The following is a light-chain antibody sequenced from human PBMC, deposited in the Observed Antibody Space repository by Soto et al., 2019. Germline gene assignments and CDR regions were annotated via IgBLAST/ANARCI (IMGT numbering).Light chain of an antibody. J-gene: IGKJ1*01. CDR2: WAS. Sequence: DIVMAQSPDSLAVSLGERATINCKSSQSVLYSSNNKNYLAWYQQKPGQPPKLLIYWASTRESGVPDRFSGSGSGTDFTLTISSLQAEDVAVYYCQQRSDWPWTFGQGTKVDIK. V-gene: IGKV4-1*01. CDR3: QQRSDWPWT. CDR1: QSVLYSSNNKNY.